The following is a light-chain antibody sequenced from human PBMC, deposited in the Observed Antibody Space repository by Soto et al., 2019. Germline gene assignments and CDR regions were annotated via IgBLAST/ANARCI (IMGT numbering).Light chain of an antibody. CDR3: QQYVLALT. Sequence: DIQMTQSPSSLSASVGDRVTITCQASQDIRNHLKWYQQKVGKAPKLLINDASNLETGVPSRFRGSGSGTDFTLTISSLQPEDIATYYCQQYVLALTFGGGTEVEI. CDR2: DAS. V-gene: IGKV1-33*01. J-gene: IGKJ4*01. CDR1: QDIRNH.